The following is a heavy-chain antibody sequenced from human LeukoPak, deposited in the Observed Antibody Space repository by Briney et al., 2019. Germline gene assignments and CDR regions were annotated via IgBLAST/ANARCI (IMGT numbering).Heavy chain of an antibody. V-gene: IGHV3-53*01. CDR2: IYSGGFT. CDR1: GFTVSSNY. J-gene: IGHJ5*02. D-gene: IGHD3-16*01. Sequence: GGSLRLSCAASGFTVSSNYMGWVRQAPGKGLEWVSVIYSGGFTSYADSVKGRFTISRDNSKNTLYLQMNSLRAEDTAVYYCAKDWAYTDGFDPWGQGTLVTVSS. CDR3: AKDWAYTDGFDP.